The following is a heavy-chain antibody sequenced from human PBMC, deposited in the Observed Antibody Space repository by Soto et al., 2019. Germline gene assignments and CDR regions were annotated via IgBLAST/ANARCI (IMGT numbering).Heavy chain of an antibody. CDR3: ARGPDDSDVPRWDY. J-gene: IGHJ4*02. V-gene: IGHV1-46*02. CDR2: INPRGGTT. D-gene: IGHD4-17*01. CDR1: GYNFNQYY. Sequence: QVQLVQSGAEVRKPGASVRLSCETSGYNFNQYYIHWVRQAPGQGLEWMGIINPRGGTTEYAHKCRGRVTVTGDTSTSTAYMQLSSLRSEDTVVYFCARGPDDSDVPRWDYWGQGTLVTVSS.